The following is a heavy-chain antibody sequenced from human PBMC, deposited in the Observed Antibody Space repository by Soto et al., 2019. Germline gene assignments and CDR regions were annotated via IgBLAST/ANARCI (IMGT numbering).Heavy chain of an antibody. D-gene: IGHD3-22*01. CDR3: TRDPRNYYDSIGSAHWFDP. CDR2: IRSKTNSYAT. V-gene: IGHV3-73*02. J-gene: IGHJ5*02. Sequence: EVQLVESGGGLVQPGGSLKLSCAASGFTFSGSAMHWVRQASGKGLEWVGRIRSKTNSYATAYAASVKGRFTISRDDSKDTAYLYMNSLKTEDTAVYYCTRDPRNYYDSIGSAHWFDPWGQGTLVTVSS. CDR1: GFTFSGSA.